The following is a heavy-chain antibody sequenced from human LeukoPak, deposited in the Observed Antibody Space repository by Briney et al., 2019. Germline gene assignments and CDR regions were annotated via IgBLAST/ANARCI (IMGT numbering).Heavy chain of an antibody. CDR2: IYSGGST. V-gene: IGHV3-53*01. D-gene: IGHD3-3*01. Sequence: GGSLRLSCVASGFNVSNNYMSWVRQAPGKGLEWFTVIYSGGSTYYVDSVKGRFSISRDNSKNTLYLQMDSLRAEDTAVYYCARALGFLEMGFYYYYMDIWGKGTTVTVSS. CDR3: ARALGFLEMGFYYYYMDI. J-gene: IGHJ6*03. CDR1: GFNVSNNY.